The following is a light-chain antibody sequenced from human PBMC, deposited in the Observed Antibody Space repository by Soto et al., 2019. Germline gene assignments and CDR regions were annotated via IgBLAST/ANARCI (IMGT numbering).Light chain of an antibody. V-gene: IGKV3-15*01. CDR2: GAS. CDR3: QQYNNWQRT. Sequence: EIVMTQSPATLSVSPGERATLSCRASQSVSSDLAWYHQKPGQAPRLLIYGASTRATGIPARFSGSGSGTEFTLTINSLQSEDLAVYYCQQYNNWQRTFGQGTKVDI. CDR1: QSVSSD. J-gene: IGKJ1*01.